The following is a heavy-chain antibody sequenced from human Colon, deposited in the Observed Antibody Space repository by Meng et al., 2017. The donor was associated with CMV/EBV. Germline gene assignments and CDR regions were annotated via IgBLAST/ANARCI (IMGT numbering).Heavy chain of an antibody. D-gene: IGHD3-10*01. CDR2: ISYGGSNT. Sequence: GESLKISCAASGFTFSSHAMHWVRQVPVKGLEWVATISYGGSNTYYADSVKGRFTISRDNSENTLSLQMTNLRSDDTALYYCARDTKSTIVGGTGGCDQWGQGTLVTVSS. J-gene: IGHJ4*02. CDR3: ARDTKSTIVGGTGGCDQ. V-gene: IGHV3-30*04. CDR1: GFTFSSHA.